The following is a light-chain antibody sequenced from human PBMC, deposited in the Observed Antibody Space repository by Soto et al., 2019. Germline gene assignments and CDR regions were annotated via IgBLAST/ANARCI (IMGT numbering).Light chain of an antibody. Sequence: DSQITLSPASLSPCVLGRFTINCRASQSISSYLDWYQQKPGKAPKLLIYDASSLESGIPSRFIGSRSGTDFTLPICRLQPDDFATYYGHQYNSYGTFGQGTKVDIK. CDR3: HQYNSYGT. V-gene: IGKV1-5*01. CDR1: QSISSY. CDR2: DAS. J-gene: IGKJ1*01.